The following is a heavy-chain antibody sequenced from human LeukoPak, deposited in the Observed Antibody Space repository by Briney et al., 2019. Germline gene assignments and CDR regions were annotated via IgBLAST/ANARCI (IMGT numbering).Heavy chain of an antibody. V-gene: IGHV4-39*07. CDR2: MYYSGST. CDR3: ARAGGSGLIDY. D-gene: IGHD6-19*01. Sequence: SETLSLTCTVSGGSISSYYWGWIRQPPGKGLEWIGSMYYSGSTYYNPSLKSRVTISISTSKNQFSLKLSSVTAADTAVYYCARAGGSGLIDYWGQGTLVTVSS. J-gene: IGHJ4*02. CDR1: GGSISSYY.